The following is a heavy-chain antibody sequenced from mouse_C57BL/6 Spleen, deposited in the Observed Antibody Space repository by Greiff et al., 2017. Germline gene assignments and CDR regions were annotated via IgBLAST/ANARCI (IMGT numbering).Heavy chain of an antibody. CDR1: GFTFSSYA. CDR3: ARKNCCGSYEYFDV. V-gene: IGHV5-4*01. D-gene: IGHD1-1*02. CDR2: ISDGGSYT. Sequence: DVQLVESGGGLVKPGGSLKLSCAASGFTFSSYAMSWVRQTPEKRLEWVATISDGGSYTYYPDNVKGRFTIARDNAKNNLYLQMSHLKTEDTAMYYCARKNCCGSYEYFDVWGTGTTVTVSS. J-gene: IGHJ1*03.